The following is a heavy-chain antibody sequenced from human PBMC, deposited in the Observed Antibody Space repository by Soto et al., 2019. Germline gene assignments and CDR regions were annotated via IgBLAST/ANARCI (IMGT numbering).Heavy chain of an antibody. CDR3: VRDREKIGGYPNYFFDL. D-gene: IGHD1-26*01. Sequence: GGSLRLSCVVSGFTFGDYAFHWVRQVPGEGLEWVSFISYSANTKYYRNFMKGRFTISSANSENSLFLQMTDLRADDTVDYYCVRDREKIGGYPNYFFDLWGLGTLVTVSS. V-gene: IGHV3-30-3*01. CDR2: ISYSANTK. CDR1: GFTFGDYA. J-gene: IGHJ4*02.